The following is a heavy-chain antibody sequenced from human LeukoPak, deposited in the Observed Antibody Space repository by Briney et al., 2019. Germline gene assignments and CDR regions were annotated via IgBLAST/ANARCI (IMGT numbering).Heavy chain of an antibody. CDR1: GFTVSSNY. CDR3: ARVSGDLLSSSYYYMDV. CDR2: LYSGGYA. V-gene: IGHV3-66*02. D-gene: IGHD1-26*01. Sequence: AGGSLRLSCAASGFTVSSNYMNWVRHAPGKGLEWVSILYSGGYAYYADSVKGRFTISRDNSKNTLYLQMNSLRADDTALYYCARVSGDLLSSSYYYMDVWGKGTTVTVSS. J-gene: IGHJ6*03.